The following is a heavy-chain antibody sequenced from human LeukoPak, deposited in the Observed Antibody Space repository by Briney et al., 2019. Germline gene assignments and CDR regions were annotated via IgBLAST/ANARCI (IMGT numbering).Heavy chain of an antibody. D-gene: IGHD6-6*01. V-gene: IGHV4-59*01. Sequence: SETLSLTCTVSSGSISTYYWNWIRQPPGKGLEWIGSVYYSGSTNYNPSLKSRVTISVDTSKNRFSLKLGSVTAADTAVFYCARGGSRSYTSSTLDYWGQGTLVTVSS. CDR1: SGSISTYY. CDR2: VYYSGST. J-gene: IGHJ4*02. CDR3: ARGGSRSYTSSTLDY.